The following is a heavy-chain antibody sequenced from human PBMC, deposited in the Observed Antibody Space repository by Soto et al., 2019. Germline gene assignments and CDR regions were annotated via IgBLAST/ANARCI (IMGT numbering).Heavy chain of an antibody. J-gene: IGHJ6*02. CDR3: ARSPYTSGHHYGMDV. CDR2: IWYDESNK. CDR1: GFTFSLYG. D-gene: IGHD3-22*01. Sequence: GGSLRLSCAASGFTFSLYGMQWVRQAPGKGLEWGAVIWYDESNKYYADSVKGRFTISRDNSKNTLYLQMSGLTAEDTAVYYCARSPYTSGHHYGMDVWGQGTTVTV. V-gene: IGHV3-33*01.